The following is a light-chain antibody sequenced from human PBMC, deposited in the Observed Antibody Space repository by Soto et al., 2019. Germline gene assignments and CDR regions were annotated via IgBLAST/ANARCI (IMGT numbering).Light chain of an antibody. V-gene: IGLV2-11*01. CDR1: SSDVGGYDY. CDR2: DVT. J-gene: IGLJ1*01. CDR3: CSYAGSYTYV. Sequence: QSALTQPRSVSDSPGQSVTISCTGTSSDVGGYDYLSWYQQHPGKAPKLMIYDVTKRPSGVPDRFSGSKSGNTASLTISGLQTEDEADYYCCSYAGSYTYVFGTGTKLTVL.